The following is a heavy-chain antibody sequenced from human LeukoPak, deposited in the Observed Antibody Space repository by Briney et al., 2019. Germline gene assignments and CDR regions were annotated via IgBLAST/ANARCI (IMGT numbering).Heavy chain of an antibody. Sequence: SETLSLTCTVSGGSISTYYWNWIRQPPGKGLGWIGYIYHSGSTNYNPSLQSRVTISVDTSKNQFSLNLNSVTAADTAVYYCARGGAARLHFQNWGQGPLVTVSS. CDR3: ARGGAARLHFQN. CDR2: IYHSGST. D-gene: IGHD6-6*01. J-gene: IGHJ1*01. V-gene: IGHV4-59*01. CDR1: GGSISTYY.